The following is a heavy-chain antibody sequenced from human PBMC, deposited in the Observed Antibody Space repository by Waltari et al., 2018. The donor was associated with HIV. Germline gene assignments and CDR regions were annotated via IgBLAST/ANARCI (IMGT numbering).Heavy chain of an antibody. D-gene: IGHD3-3*01. J-gene: IGHJ4*02. V-gene: IGHV3-21*01. Sequence: EVQLVESGGGLVKPGGALRLSCAASGFPFSGPTPPGVRQAPGKGLEWVSSISSSSTYIYYADSVKGRFTISRDNAKNSLYLQMNSLRAGDTAVYHCARFTIFGVVTLYYFDYWGQGALVTVSS. CDR3: ARFTIFGVVTLYYFDY. CDR1: GFPFSGPT. CDR2: ISSSSTYI.